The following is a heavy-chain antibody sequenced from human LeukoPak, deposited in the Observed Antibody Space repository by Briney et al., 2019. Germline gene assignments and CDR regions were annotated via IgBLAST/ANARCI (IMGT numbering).Heavy chain of an antibody. D-gene: IGHD3-22*01. CDR1: GGSISSSSYY. CDR2: IYYSGST. J-gene: IGHJ4*02. CDR3: ARADGSGYYFDY. V-gene: IGHV4-39*07. Sequence: SETLSLTCTVSGGSISSSSYYWGWIRQPPGKGLEWIGSIYYSGSTYYNPSLKSRVTISVDTSKNQFSLLLSSVTAADTAMYYCARADGSGYYFDYWGPGTLVTVSS.